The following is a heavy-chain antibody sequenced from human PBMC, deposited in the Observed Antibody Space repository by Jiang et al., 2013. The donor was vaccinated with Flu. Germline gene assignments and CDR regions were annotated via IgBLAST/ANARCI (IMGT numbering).Heavy chain of an antibody. CDR3: ARDRDRHIVKVPAAHGSYWFDP. CDR2: ISAYNGNT. D-gene: IGHD2-2*01. Sequence: GAEVKKPGASVKVSCKASGYTFTSYGISWVRQAPGQGLEWMGWISAYNGNTNYAQNLQGRVTMTTDTSTSTAYMELRSLSSDDTAVYYCARDRDRHIVKVPAAHGSYWFDPWGQG. J-gene: IGHJ5*02. CDR1: GYTFTSYG. V-gene: IGHV1-18*01.